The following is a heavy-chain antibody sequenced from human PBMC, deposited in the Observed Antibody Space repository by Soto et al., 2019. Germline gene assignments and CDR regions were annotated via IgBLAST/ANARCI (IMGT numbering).Heavy chain of an antibody. CDR3: GRSVVGATGEILYNAMDV. V-gene: IGHV1-3*01. CDR1: GYTFTTYA. CDR2: INPASGHT. J-gene: IGHJ6*02. D-gene: IGHD1-26*01. Sequence: QVQLVQSGAEVKKPGASVKVSCKASGYTFTTYALHWVRQAPGQRPEWMGWINPASGHTKYSKKFQDRVTITRETPASTGYMELSRLRSEDTAVYYCGRSVVGATGEILYNAMDVWGQGTTVTVSS.